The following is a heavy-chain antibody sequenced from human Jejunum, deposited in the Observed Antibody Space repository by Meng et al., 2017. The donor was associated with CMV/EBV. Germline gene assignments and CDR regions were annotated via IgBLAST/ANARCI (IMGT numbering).Heavy chain of an antibody. Sequence: QLQLQESGPGLVKPSETLSLTCTVSGGSISSTTYYWGWIRHPPGKGLEWIGTIYYGRTTYSNPSLKSRVTISADTSKNQFSLRLSSVTATDTAVYYCARHRPPRMMGWPDNFDSWGQGTLVTVSS. CDR2: IYYGRTT. CDR1: GGSISSTTYY. J-gene: IGHJ4*02. D-gene: IGHD2-15*01. V-gene: IGHV4-39*01. CDR3: ARHRPPRMMGWPDNFDS.